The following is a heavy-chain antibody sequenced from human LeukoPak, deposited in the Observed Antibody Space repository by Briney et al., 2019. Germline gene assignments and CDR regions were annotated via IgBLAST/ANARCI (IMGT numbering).Heavy chain of an antibody. Sequence: SETLSLTCTVSGGSISSYYWSWIRQPAGKGLEWIGRIYTSGSTNYNPSLKSRVTMSVDTSKNQFSLKLSSVTAADTAVYYCARDRSDDFWSGYYNYGMDVWGQGTAVTVSS. CDR2: IYTSGST. V-gene: IGHV4-4*07. J-gene: IGHJ6*02. CDR3: ARDRSDDFWSGYYNYGMDV. D-gene: IGHD3-3*01. CDR1: GGSISSYY.